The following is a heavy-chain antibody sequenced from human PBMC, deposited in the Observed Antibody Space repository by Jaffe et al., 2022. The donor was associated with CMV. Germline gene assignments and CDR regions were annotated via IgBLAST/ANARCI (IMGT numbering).Heavy chain of an antibody. CDR2: ISGSGGST. D-gene: IGHD3-22*01. CDR3: AKPSSGYYYGPDWFDP. CDR1: GFTFSSYA. Sequence: EVQLLESGGGLVQPGGSLRLSCAASGFTFSSYAMSWVRQAPGKGLEWVSAISGSGGSTYYADSVKGRFTISRDNSKNTLYLQMNSLRAEDTAVYYCAKPSSGYYYGPDWFDPWGQGTLVTVSS. V-gene: IGHV3-23*01. J-gene: IGHJ5*02.